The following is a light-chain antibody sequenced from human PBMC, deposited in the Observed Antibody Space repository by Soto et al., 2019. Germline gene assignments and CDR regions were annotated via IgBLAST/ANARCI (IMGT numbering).Light chain of an antibody. CDR2: EVS. Sequence: QSALTQPASVSGSPGQSITISCTGTSSDVGGYNYVSWYQQHPGKAPKLMIYEVSNRPSGVSNRFSGSKSGNTASLAISGLRAEDEADYYCRSYTSISTYVFGTGTKLTV. CDR3: RSYTSISTYV. CDR1: SSDVGGYNY. V-gene: IGLV2-14*01. J-gene: IGLJ1*01.